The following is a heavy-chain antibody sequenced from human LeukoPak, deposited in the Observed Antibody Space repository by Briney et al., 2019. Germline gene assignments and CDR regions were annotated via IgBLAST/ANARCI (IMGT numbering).Heavy chain of an antibody. D-gene: IGHD6-19*01. CDR1: GFTFSSYS. J-gene: IGHJ4*02. CDR3: ARGAVDGYFDY. Sequence: GGSLRLSCAASGFTFSSYSMNWVRQAPGKVLEWVSSISSSSSYIYYADSVKGRFTISRDNAKNSLYLQMNSLRAEDTAVYYCARGAVDGYFDYWGQGTLVTVSS. CDR2: ISSSSSYI. V-gene: IGHV3-21*01.